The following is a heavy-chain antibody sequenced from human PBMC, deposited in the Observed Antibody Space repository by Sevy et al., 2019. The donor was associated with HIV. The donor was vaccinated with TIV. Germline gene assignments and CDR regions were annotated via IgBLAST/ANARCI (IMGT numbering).Heavy chain of an antibody. Sequence: GGSLRLSCAASGFIFSAYGMHWVRQAPGKGLEWVAVISYDGRNRLYADYVKGRFTISRDNSKNTLNLQMNSLRGEDTAVYYCAKDGYDYCDTVRVPEYWGQGTLVTVSS. D-gene: IGHD4-17*01. V-gene: IGHV3-30*18. CDR2: ISYDGRNR. J-gene: IGHJ4*02. CDR1: GFIFSAYG. CDR3: AKDGYDYCDTVRVPEY.